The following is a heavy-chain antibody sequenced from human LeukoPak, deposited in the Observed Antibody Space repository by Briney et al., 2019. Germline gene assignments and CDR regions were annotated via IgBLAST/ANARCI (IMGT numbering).Heavy chain of an antibody. D-gene: IGHD6-6*01. V-gene: IGHV4-4*09. Sequence: PSETLSLTCTVSGGSISGIYWSWIRQPPGKGLEWIGYISPSGTTNYNPSLKSRLTISIDTSKNQFSLKLTSVTAADTAVYYCARQTAARRTGYFDYWGQGTLVTVSS. CDR2: ISPSGTT. J-gene: IGHJ4*02. CDR3: ARQTAARRTGYFDY. CDR1: GGSISGIY.